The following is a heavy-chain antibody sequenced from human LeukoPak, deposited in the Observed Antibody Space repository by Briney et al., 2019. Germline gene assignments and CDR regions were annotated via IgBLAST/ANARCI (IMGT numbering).Heavy chain of an antibody. J-gene: IGHJ6*03. D-gene: IGHD2-15*01. CDR1: GYSFTSYD. CDR3: ARRTPYYYYMDV. CDR2: VNPKTGNT. V-gene: IGHV1-8*01. Sequence: GASVKVSCNASGYSFTSYDINWVRQAPGQGPEWMGWVNPKTGNTGYKQKFQARVTITRDTSISAAYMELSSLTSDDTAVYYCARRTPYYYYMDVWGKGTTVTISS.